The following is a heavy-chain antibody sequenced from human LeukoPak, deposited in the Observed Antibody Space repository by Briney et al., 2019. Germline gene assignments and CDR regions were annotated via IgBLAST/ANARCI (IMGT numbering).Heavy chain of an antibody. J-gene: IGHJ4*02. CDR3: ARGKGRGSHIDY. CDR1: AYSISSGYY. V-gene: IGHV4-38-2*02. D-gene: IGHD1-26*01. CDR2: IYHSEST. Sequence: PSETLSLTCIVSAYSISSGYYWGWIRQPPGKGLEWIGSIYHSESTYYNPSLKSRVTISIDTSKNQFSLKLSSVTAADTAIYFCARGKGRGSHIDYWGQGTLVTVSS.